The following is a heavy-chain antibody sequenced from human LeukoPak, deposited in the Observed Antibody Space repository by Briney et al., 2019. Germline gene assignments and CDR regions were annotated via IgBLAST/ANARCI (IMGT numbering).Heavy chain of an antibody. CDR3: VRDRDWGAFDP. J-gene: IGHJ5*02. CDR1: GLTFNKAW. D-gene: IGHD3-16*01. CDR2: IVPSGATS. V-gene: IGHV3-23*01. Sequence: GGSLRLSCAASGLTFNKAWMGWVRQAPGKGLEWVSGIVPSGATSYYADSVKGRFTISRDNSKNTVSLQMNSLRVEDTALYYCVRDRDWGAFDPWGQGTPVTVPS.